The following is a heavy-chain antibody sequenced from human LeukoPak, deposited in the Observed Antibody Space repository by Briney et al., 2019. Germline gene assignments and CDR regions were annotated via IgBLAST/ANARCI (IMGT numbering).Heavy chain of an antibody. J-gene: IGHJ4*02. CDR3: VKVDVNRYSSSWYFDY. CDR1: GFTFSSYA. Sequence: GGSLRLSCSASGFTFSSYAMHWVRQAPGKGLEYVSAISSNGGSTYYADSVKGRFTISRDNSKNTLYLQMSSLRAEDTAVYYCVKVDVNRYSSSWYFDYWGQGTLVTVSS. CDR2: ISSNGGST. D-gene: IGHD6-13*01. V-gene: IGHV3-64D*06.